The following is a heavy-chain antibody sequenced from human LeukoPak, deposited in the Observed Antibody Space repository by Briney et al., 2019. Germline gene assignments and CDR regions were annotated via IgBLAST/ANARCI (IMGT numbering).Heavy chain of an antibody. D-gene: IGHD3-22*01. CDR2: INPNSGGT. CDR3: ARDVGDSSGSGAWYFDL. CDR1: GYTFTGYY. J-gene: IGHJ2*01. Sequence: ASVKVSCKASGYTFTGYYMHWVRQAPGQGLEWMGWINPNSGGTNYAQKFQGRVTMTRDTSISTAYMELSRLRSDDTAVYYCARDVGDSSGSGAWYFDLWGRGTLVTVSS. V-gene: IGHV1-2*02.